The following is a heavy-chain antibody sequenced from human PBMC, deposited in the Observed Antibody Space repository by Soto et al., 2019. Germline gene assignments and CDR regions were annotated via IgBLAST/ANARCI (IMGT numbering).Heavy chain of an antibody. Sequence: GGSLRLSCAASGFTVSSNYMSWVRQAPGKGLEWVSVIYSGGSTYFADSVKDRFSISRDNSKNTLHLQMNSLRAEDTAVYYCATENEVRGAPYYYYYGMDVWGQGTTVTVSS. V-gene: IGHV3-66*01. CDR3: ATENEVRGAPYYYYYGMDV. J-gene: IGHJ6*02. CDR1: GFTVSSNY. CDR2: IYSGGST. D-gene: IGHD3-10*01.